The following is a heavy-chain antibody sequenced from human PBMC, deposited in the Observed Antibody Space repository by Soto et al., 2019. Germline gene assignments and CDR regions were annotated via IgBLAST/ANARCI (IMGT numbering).Heavy chain of an antibody. CDR2: MNPNSGNT. CDR1: GYTFTNYD. Sequence: QVQLVQSGAEVKKPGASVKVSCKASGYTFTNYDINWVRQATGQGIEWMGWMNPNSGNTGHAQKFQGRVTMTRNTSISTAYMELSSLRSDDTAVYYCARGRSSYGDYVNWYFDLWGRGSLVTVSS. D-gene: IGHD4-17*01. CDR3: ARGRSSYGDYVNWYFDL. J-gene: IGHJ2*01. V-gene: IGHV1-8*01.